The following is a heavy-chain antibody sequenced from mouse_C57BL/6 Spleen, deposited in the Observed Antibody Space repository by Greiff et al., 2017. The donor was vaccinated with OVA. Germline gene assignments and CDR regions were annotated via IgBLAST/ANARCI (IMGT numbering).Heavy chain of an antibody. CDR1: GFTFSSYA. Sequence: EVKLMESGGGLVKPGGSLKLSCAASGFTFSSYAMSWVRQTPEKRLEWVATISAGGSYTYYPDNVKGRFTISRDNAKNNLYLQMSHLKSEDTAMYYCARDPETGKAMDYWGQGTSVTVSS. CDR2: ISAGGSYT. CDR3: ARDPETGKAMDY. D-gene: IGHD4-1*01. J-gene: IGHJ4*01. V-gene: IGHV5-4*01.